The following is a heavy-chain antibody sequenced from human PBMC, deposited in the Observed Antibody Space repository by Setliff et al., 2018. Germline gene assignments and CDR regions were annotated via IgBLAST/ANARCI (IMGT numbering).Heavy chain of an antibody. V-gene: IGHV1-18*01. J-gene: IGHJ4*02. D-gene: IGHD2-8*01. Sequence: ASVKVSCKASGYTFSSSGITWVRQAPGQGLEWMGWISAYSGNTNYAQKFQGRVTVTTDSSTSTAYMELRSLTSDDTAVYYCSRLVRYCTTTACQRASGAEVWGQGTVVTVSS. CDR3: SRLVRYCTTTACQRASGAEV. CDR2: ISAYSGNT. CDR1: GYTFSSSG.